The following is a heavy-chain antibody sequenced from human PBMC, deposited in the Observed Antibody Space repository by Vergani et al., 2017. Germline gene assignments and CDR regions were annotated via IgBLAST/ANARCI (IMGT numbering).Heavy chain of an antibody. CDR1: GYTFTSYD. Sequence: QVQLVQSGAEVKKPGASVKVSCKASGYTFTSYDINWVRQATGQGLEWMGWMNPNSGNTGYAQKFQGRVTMTRNTSISTAYMELSSLRSEDTAVYYCARDLGYYDSSGYAAFDIWGQGTMVTVSS. V-gene: IGHV1-8*01. J-gene: IGHJ3*02. CDR3: ARDLGYYDSSGYAAFDI. CDR2: MNPNSGNT. D-gene: IGHD3-22*01.